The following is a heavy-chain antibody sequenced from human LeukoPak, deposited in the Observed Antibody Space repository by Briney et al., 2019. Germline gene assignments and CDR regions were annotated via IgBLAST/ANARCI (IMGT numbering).Heavy chain of an antibody. CDR3: SRGSSGYYEIMDV. Sequence: ASVKVSCKASGYTFTNYDINWVRQAAGQGLEWMGWMNPNSGNTGYAQKFQGRVTITADESTSTAYMELSSLRSEDTAVYYCSRGSSGYYEIMDVWGKGTTVTISS. J-gene: IGHJ6*03. CDR1: GYTFTNYD. CDR2: MNPNSGNT. D-gene: IGHD3-22*01. V-gene: IGHV1-8*01.